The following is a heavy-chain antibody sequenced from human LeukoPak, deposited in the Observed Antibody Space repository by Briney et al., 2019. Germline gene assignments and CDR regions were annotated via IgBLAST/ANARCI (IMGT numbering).Heavy chain of an antibody. CDR3: ARHAYRSGWFDF. CDR2: IYYSGGT. V-gene: IGHV4-39*01. Sequence: KPSETLSLICTVSGGSISRSSYYWGWIRQPPGKGLEWIGTIYYSGGTYYNPSLDSRVTISVDTSKNQFSLRLSSVTAADTAVYYCARHAYRSGWFDFWGQGTLVTVSS. J-gene: IGHJ4*02. D-gene: IGHD6-19*01. CDR1: GGSISRSSYY.